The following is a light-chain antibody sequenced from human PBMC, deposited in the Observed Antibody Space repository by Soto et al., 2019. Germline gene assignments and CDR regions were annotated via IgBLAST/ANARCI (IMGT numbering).Light chain of an antibody. CDR1: QTGFSTY. Sequence: EIVLTQSPGTLSLSPGERATLSCRASQTGFSTYLAWFQQKPGQAPRLLIYGASSRAAGIPDRFSGSGSGTDFTLTINRLEPEDFAVYYCQEYGNSPWTLGQGTKV. CDR2: GAS. CDR3: QEYGNSPWT. V-gene: IGKV3-20*01. J-gene: IGKJ1*01.